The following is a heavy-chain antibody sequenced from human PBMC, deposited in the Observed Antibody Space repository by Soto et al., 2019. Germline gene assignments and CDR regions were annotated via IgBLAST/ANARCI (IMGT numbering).Heavy chain of an antibody. J-gene: IGHJ4*02. CDR1: GYTFTNYH. Sequence: ASVKVSCKASGYTFTNYHIHWVRQAPEDGLEWMGRINPSGGTTIYAQKFHGRVTMTRDTSTSTVYMELSSLRSEDTAVYYCAREVLIDLNYFDYWGQGALVTV. CDR2: INPSGGTT. D-gene: IGHD2-21*01. V-gene: IGHV1-46*01. CDR3: AREVLIDLNYFDY.